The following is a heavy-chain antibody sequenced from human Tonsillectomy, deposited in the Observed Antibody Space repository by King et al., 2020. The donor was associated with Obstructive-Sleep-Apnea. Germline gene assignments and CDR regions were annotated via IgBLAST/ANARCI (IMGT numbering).Heavy chain of an antibody. D-gene: IGHD2-15*01. CDR2: INSDGTTV. CDR3: ARDNSVGFCRGGKWPGASYGLDV. V-gene: IGHV3-74*01. Sequence: VQLVESGGGLVQPGGSLRLSCVASGFTLGSYWMQWVRQVPGKGLVWVSHINSDGTTVNYADSVKGRFTISRDNAKNTLYLQMSSLKGEDTAVYYCARDNSVGFCRGGKWPGASYGLDVWGQGITVTVSS. CDR1: GFTLGSYW. J-gene: IGHJ6*02.